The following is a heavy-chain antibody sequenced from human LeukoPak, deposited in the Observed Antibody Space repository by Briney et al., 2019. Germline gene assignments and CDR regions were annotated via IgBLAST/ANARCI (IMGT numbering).Heavy chain of an antibody. CDR3: ARGEGFLAY. V-gene: IGHV1-18*01. CDR1: GYTFINYA. Sequence: ASVKVSCKASGYTFINYAISWVRQAPGQGLEWMGWITPYNGNTTYAQNLQGRVTMTTDTSTSTAYMELRSLRSDDTAVYYCARGEGFLAYWGQGALVTVSS. CDR2: ITPYNGNT. J-gene: IGHJ4*02. D-gene: IGHD3-3*01.